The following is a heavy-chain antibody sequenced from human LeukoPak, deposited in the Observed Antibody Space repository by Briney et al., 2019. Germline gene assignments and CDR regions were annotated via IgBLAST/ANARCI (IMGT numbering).Heavy chain of an antibody. J-gene: IGHJ4*02. CDR3: ARSTYYYDSSGYPFDY. V-gene: IGHV4-39*07. CDR1: GGSISSSSYY. D-gene: IGHD3-22*01. CDR2: MFYSGNT. Sequence: SESLSLTCSVSGGSISSSSYYWGWIRQPPGKGLEWIGSMFYSGNTYSNPSLKSRVTISVDTSKNQFSLKLSSVTAEDTAVYYCARSTYYYDSSGYPFDYWGQGTLVTVSS.